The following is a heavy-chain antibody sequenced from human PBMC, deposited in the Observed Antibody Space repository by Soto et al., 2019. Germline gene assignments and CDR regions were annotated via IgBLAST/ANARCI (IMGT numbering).Heavy chain of an antibody. CDR2: IFHTGTT. Sequence: QVQLQESGPGLAKPSQTLSLTCTVSGASLSSGGYYWTWILQVPGKALEWIGYIFHTGTTFYNPSLKSRVVMSIETSDNQFSLNLRSVTAADTAVYYCARGLGYDSNGRFLAAFDVWGQGTMVTVSS. D-gene: IGHD3-22*01. CDR3: ARGLGYDSNGRFLAAFDV. CDR1: GASLSSGGYY. V-gene: IGHV4-31*03. J-gene: IGHJ3*01.